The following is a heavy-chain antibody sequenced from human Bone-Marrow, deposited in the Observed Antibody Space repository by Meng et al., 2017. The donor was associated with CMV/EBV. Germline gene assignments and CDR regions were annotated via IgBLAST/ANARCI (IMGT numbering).Heavy chain of an antibody. V-gene: IGHV3-21*01. CDR2: ISSSSSYI. Sequence: GESLKISCAASGFTFSSYSMNWVRQAPGKGLEWVSSISSSSSYIYYADSVKGRFTISRDNAKNSLYLQMNSLRAEDTAVYYCARGAQVEHYWGQGTLVTVSS. J-gene: IGHJ4*02. D-gene: IGHD5-24*01. CDR3: ARGAQVEHY. CDR1: GFTFSSYS.